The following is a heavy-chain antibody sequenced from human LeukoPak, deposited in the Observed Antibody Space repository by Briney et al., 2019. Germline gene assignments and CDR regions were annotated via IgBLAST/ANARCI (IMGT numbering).Heavy chain of an antibody. CDR3: AKVGSGWYGVDY. D-gene: IGHD6-19*01. V-gene: IGHV3-30*02. Sequence: PGGSLRLSCEVSGIIFSGYGIHWVRQAPGKGLEWVAFIRYDGTNKYYADSVKGRFTISRDNSNNTSYLQMNSLRVEDTAVYYCAKVGSGWYGVDYWGQGTLVTVSS. J-gene: IGHJ4*02. CDR1: GIIFSGYG. CDR2: IRYDGTNK.